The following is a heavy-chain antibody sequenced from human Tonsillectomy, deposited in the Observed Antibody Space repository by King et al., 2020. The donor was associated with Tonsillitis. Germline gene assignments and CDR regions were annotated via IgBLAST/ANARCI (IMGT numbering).Heavy chain of an antibody. CDR2: IRSKAYGGTT. D-gene: IGHD6-6*01. V-gene: IGHV3-49*03. J-gene: IGHJ4*02. CDR1: GFSFGDYV. Sequence: VQLVESGGGLVQPGRSLRLSCTASGFSFGDYVMSWFRQAPGKGLEWVGFIRSKAYGGTTEYAASVKGRFTISRDDSNIIAYLQMNSLKTEDTAVYFCTRDKIAARYFDYWGQGTLVTVSS. CDR3: TRDKIAARYFDY.